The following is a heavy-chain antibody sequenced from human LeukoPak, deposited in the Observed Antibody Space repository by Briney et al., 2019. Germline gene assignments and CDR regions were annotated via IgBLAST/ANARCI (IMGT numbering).Heavy chain of an antibody. CDR3: AREGGVNEGFDY. J-gene: IGHJ4*02. CDR2: INPNSGGT. Sequence: ASVKVSCKASGYTFTGYYVHWVRQAPGQGLEWMGWINPNSGGTNYAQKFQGRVTMTRDTSISTAYMELSRLRSDDTAVYYCAREGGVNEGFDYWGQGTLVTVSS. D-gene: IGHD3-16*01. V-gene: IGHV1-2*02. CDR1: GYTFTGYY.